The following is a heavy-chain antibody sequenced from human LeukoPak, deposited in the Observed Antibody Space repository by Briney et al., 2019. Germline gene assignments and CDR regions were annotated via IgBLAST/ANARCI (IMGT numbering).Heavy chain of an antibody. D-gene: IGHD6-13*01. CDR3: ASDPLPNPTAAAGPYFDY. J-gene: IGHJ4*02. CDR1: GFTFTNYW. CDR2: IKQDRSEK. V-gene: IGHV3-7*01. Sequence: GGSLRLSCAASGFTFTNYWMSWVRQAPGKGLELVANIKQDRSEKYYVDSVKGRFTISRDNAKNSLYLQMNSLRAEDTAVYYCASDPLPNPTAAAGPYFDYWGQGTLVTVSS.